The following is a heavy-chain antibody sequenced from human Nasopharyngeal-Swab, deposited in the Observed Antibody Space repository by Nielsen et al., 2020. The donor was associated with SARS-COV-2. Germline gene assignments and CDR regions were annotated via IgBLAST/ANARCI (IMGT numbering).Heavy chain of an antibody. V-gene: IGHV4-59*01. J-gene: IGHJ4*02. CDR3: ARGRAAAVDY. Sequence: WIRQPPRKGLEWIGYIYYSGSTNYNPSLKSRVTISVDTSKNQFSLKLSSVTAADTAVYYCARGRAAAVDYWGQGTLVTVSS. CDR2: IYYSGST. D-gene: IGHD6-13*01.